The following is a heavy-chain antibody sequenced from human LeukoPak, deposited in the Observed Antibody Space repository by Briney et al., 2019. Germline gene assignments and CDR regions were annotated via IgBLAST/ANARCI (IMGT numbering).Heavy chain of an antibody. CDR2: IYYSGSS. CDR1: GGSMSSYY. CDR3: ARDSGYSSRYDH. D-gene: IGHD6-25*01. J-gene: IGHJ4*02. V-gene: IGHV4-59*01. Sequence: SETLSLTCTVSGGSMSSYYWSWIRQPPGKGLEWIGYIYYSGSSNYNPSLKSRVTMSVDTSKNQCSLKLTSVTAADTAVYYCARDSGYSSRYDHWGQGTLVSVSA.